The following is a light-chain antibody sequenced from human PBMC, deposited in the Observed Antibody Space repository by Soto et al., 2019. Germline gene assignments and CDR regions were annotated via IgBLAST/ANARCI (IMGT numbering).Light chain of an antibody. CDR2: DVT. CDR3: CSHAGGSSWV. J-gene: IGLJ3*02. CDR1: SGDVGACDR. Sequence: QSALTQPRSVSGSPGQSVTISCTGTSGDVGACDRVSWYQHHPTKAPKLIIYDVTNRPSGVPYRFSGSKSGSTASLTISGLQAEDEADYYCCSHAGGSSWVFGGGTKLTVL. V-gene: IGLV2-11*01.